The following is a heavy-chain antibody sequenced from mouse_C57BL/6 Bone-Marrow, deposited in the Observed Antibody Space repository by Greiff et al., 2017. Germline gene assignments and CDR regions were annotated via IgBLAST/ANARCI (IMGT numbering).Heavy chain of an antibody. V-gene: IGHV5-4*03. CDR2: ISDGGSYT. D-gene: IGHD1-1*01. CDR1: GFTFSSYA. J-gene: IGHJ1*03. Sequence: EVMLVESGGGLVKPGGSLKLSCAASGFTFSSYAMSWVRRTPEKRLEWVATISDGGSYTYYPDNVKGRFTISRDNAKNNLYLQMSHLKSEDTAMYYCARVEDYGSSHWYFDVWGTGTTVTVSS. CDR3: ARVEDYGSSHWYFDV.